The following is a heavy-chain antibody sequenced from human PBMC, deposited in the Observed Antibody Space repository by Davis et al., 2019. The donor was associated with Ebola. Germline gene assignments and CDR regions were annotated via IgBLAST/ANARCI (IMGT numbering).Heavy chain of an antibody. CDR1: GYTFSNYA. V-gene: IGHV7-4-1*02. CDR3: ARSKAVHDAFDI. CDR2: INTDTGIP. J-gene: IGHJ3*02. Sequence: AASVKVSCKASGYTFSNYALNWVRQAPGQGLEWMGWINTDTGIPTYGQGFTGRFVFSLDTSVRTAYLQINSLQLEDTAVYYCARSKAVHDAFDIWGQGTVVTVSS. D-gene: IGHD4-17*01.